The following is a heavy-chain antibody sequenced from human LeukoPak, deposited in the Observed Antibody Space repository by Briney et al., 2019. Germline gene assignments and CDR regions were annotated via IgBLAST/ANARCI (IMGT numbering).Heavy chain of an antibody. D-gene: IGHD2-8*01. Sequence: GGSLRLSCAASGFTFSSYWMSWVRQAPGKGLEWVANIKQDGSEKYYVDSVKGRFTISRDNAKNSLYLQMNSLRAEDTAVYYCASGLNGDGDWFDPWGQGTLVTVSS. CDR1: GFTFSSYW. J-gene: IGHJ5*02. V-gene: IGHV3-7*01. CDR2: IKQDGSEK. CDR3: ASGLNGDGDWFDP.